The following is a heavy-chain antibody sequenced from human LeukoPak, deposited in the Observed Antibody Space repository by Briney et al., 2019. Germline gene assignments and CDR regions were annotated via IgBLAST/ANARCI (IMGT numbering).Heavy chain of an antibody. CDR1: GYTFTGYY. J-gene: IGHJ5*02. V-gene: IGHV1-2*02. D-gene: IGHD4-23*01. CDR2: INPNSGGT. Sequence: GASVKVSCKASGYTFTGYYMHWVRQAPGQGLEWMGWINPNSGGTNYAQKFQGRVTMTRDTSISTAYMELSRLRSDDTAVYYCARTFLDYGGNEVDPWGQGTLVTVSS. CDR3: ARTFLDYGGNEVDP.